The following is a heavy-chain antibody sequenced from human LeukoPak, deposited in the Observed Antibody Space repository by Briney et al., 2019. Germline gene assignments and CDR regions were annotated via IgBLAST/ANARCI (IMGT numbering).Heavy chain of an antibody. CDR2: IWYDGSNK. J-gene: IGHJ6*02. V-gene: IGHV3-33*01. Sequence: PGRSLRLSCAASGFTFSSYGMHWVRQAPGKGLEWVAVIWYDGSNKYYADSVKGRFTISRDNSKNTLYLQMNSLRAEDTAVYYCARDLIDIVVVPAANYYYYGMDVWGQGTTVTVSS. D-gene: IGHD2-2*01. CDR3: ARDLIDIVVVPAANYYYYGMDV. CDR1: GFTFSSYG.